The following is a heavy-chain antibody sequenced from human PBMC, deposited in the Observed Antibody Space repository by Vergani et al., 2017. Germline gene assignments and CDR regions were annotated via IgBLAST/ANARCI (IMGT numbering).Heavy chain of an antibody. V-gene: IGHV3-23*01. J-gene: IGHJ4*02. CDR2: ISGSGVSA. D-gene: IGHD3-10*01. CDR1: EFTFSNYA. CDR3: AKQYVVSGNYLFDY. Sequence: EVQLLESGGGLVQPGGSLRLTCAASEFTFSNYAMNWVRQAPGKGLEWVSGISGSGVSAYYTDSVKGRLTISRVKSKNMLFLQMNNLRTEDTAIYYCAKQYVVSGNYLFDYWGQGTLVTVSS.